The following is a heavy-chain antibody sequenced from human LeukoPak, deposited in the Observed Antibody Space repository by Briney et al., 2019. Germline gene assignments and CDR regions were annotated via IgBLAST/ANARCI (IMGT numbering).Heavy chain of an antibody. CDR1: GYTFTSYF. J-gene: IGHJ4*02. Sequence: ASVKVSCKTSGYTFTSYFMFWVRQAPGQGLEWMGIINPTGGATTYGQQFQGRVTMTRDMSTSTIYMELSSLRSEDTAVYYCARSYDYGDYIDYWGQGTLVTVSS. CDR3: ARSYDYGDYIDY. D-gene: IGHD4-17*01. V-gene: IGHV1-46*01. CDR2: INPTGGAT.